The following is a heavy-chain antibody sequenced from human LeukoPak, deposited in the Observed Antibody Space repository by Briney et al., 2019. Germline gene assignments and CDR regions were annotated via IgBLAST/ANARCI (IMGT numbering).Heavy chain of an antibody. CDR1: GFTFSSYG. V-gene: IGHV3-30*02. CDR2: IRYDGSNK. J-gene: IGHJ4*02. D-gene: IGHD1-26*01. Sequence: GGSLRLSCAASGFTFSSYGMHWVRQAPGKGLEWVAFIRYDGSNKYYADSVKGRFTISRDNSKNTLYLQMNSLRAEDTAVYYCANGVSSRKYYFDYWGQGTLVTVSS. CDR3: ANGVSSRKYYFDY.